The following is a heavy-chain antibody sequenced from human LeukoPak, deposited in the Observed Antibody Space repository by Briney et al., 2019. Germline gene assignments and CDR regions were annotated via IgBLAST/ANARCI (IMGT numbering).Heavy chain of an antibody. CDR3: ARGDCSSTICYSPMDV. CDR1: GYSISSGYY. J-gene: IGHJ6*03. CDR2: IYRSGST. V-gene: IGHV4-38-2*02. D-gene: IGHD2-2*01. Sequence: SETLSLTCTVSGYSISSGYYWVWMRQPPGKGLEWIGSIYRSGSTNYNPSLKSRVTISVDTSQNQFSLKVNSVTAADTAVYYCARGDCSSTICYSPMDVWGKGTTVTVSS.